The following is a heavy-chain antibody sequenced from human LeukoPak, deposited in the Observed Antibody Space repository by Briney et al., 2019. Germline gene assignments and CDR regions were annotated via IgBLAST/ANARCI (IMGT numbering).Heavy chain of an antibody. CDR2: INPNSGDT. CDR1: GYTFTAYY. CDR3: ARVQGYDDDSFVGFSSPDDAFAI. J-gene: IGHJ3*02. Sequence: ASVKVSCKASGYTFTAYYVHWVRQAPGQGLKWLGWINPNSGDTNYAQRFQGRVTMARDASISTVYMGLTRLISDDTAVYYCARVQGYDDDSFVGFSSPDDAFAIWGQGTLVTVSS. V-gene: IGHV1-2*02. D-gene: IGHD3-3*01.